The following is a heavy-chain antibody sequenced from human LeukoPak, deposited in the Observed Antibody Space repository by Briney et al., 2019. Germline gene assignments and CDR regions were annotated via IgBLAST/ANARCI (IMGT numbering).Heavy chain of an antibody. Sequence: ASVKVSCKASGYTFTSYDINWVRQATGQGLEWMGWMNPNSGNTGYAQKFQGRVTMTRNTSISTAYMELSSLRSEDTAVYYCARVPGIAAAGFYYYYMDAWGKGTTVTVSS. CDR1: GYTFTSYD. D-gene: IGHD6-13*01. CDR3: ARVPGIAAAGFYYYYMDA. CDR2: MNPNSGNT. V-gene: IGHV1-8*01. J-gene: IGHJ6*03.